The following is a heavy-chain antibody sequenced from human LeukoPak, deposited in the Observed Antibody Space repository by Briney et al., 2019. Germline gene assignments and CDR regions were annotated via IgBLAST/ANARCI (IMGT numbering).Heavy chain of an antibody. Sequence: SETLSLTCAVYGGSFSGYYWSWIRQPPGKGLEWIGEINHSGSTNYNPSLKSRVTISVDTSKNQFSLKLSSVTAADTAVYYCARVVGAIYYFDYWGQGALVTVSS. CDR2: INHSGST. CDR1: GGSFSGYY. J-gene: IGHJ4*02. V-gene: IGHV4-34*01. CDR3: ARVVGAIYYFDY. D-gene: IGHD1-26*01.